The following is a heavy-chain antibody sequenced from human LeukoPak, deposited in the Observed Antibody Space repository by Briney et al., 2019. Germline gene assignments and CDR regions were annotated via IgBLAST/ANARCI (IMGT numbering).Heavy chain of an antibody. J-gene: IGHJ5*02. CDR2: INHSGST. CDR1: GGSISSSSYS. Sequence: SESLSLTCTVSGGSISSSSYSWSWIRQPPGKGLEWIGEINHSGSTNYNPSLKSRVTISVDTSKNQFSLKLSSVTAADTAVYYCARGSKWFDPWGQGTLVTVSS. V-gene: IGHV4-39*07. CDR3: ARGSKWFDP.